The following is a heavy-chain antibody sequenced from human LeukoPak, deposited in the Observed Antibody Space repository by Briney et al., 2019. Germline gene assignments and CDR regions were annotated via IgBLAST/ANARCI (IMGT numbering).Heavy chain of an antibody. CDR2: IYYSGST. J-gene: IGHJ3*02. V-gene: IGHV4-59*01. D-gene: IGHD6-13*01. CDR1: GGSISSYY. CDR3: ASRSSSSMLLDAFDI. Sequence: PSETLSLTCTVSGGSISSYYWSWIRQPPGKGLEWIGYIYYSGSTNYNPSLKSRVTISVDTSKNQFSLKLSSVTAADTAVYYCASRSSSSMLLDAFDIWGQGTMVTVSS.